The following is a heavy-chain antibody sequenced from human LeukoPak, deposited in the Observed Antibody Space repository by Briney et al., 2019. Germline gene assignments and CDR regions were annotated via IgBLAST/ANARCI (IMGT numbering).Heavy chain of an antibody. CDR3: AKEVYCGRDCYNPGYGVDV. D-gene: IGHD2-21*02. CDR1: GFTFSSCA. J-gene: IGHJ6*02. Sequence: TGGSLRLSCAASGFTFSSCAMSWVRQAPGKGLEWVSAISGSGGRTYYADSVKGRFTISRDNSKNTLSLQMNSLRDEDTATYYCAKEVYCGRDCYNPGYGVDVWGQGTTVTVSS. CDR2: ISGSGGRT. V-gene: IGHV3-23*01.